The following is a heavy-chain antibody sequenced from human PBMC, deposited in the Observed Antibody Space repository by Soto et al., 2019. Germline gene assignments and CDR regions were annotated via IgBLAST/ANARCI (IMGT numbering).Heavy chain of an antibody. CDR2: IYAAGHT. D-gene: IGHD1-26*01. V-gene: IGHV3-66*01. J-gene: IGHJ6*03. Sequence: EVRLVESGGGLVQPGESLRLSCEASGFTVGTNYISWVRQSPGKGLEWVSVIYAAGHTYYPDSVKGRFTISRDKHLNTVSLQMGSLRVDATAVYYCARAIVTPGTYYIDVWRKGTTVTVSS. CDR3: ARAIVTPGTYYIDV. CDR1: GFTVGTNY.